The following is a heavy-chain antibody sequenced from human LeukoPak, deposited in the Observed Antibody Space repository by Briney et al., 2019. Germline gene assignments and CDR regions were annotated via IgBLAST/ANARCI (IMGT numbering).Heavy chain of an antibody. Sequence: GASVKVSCKASGYTFTSYGISWVRQAPGQGLEWMGWISAYNGNTNYAQKLQGTVTMTTDTSTGTAYMELRSLRSDDTAVYYCAREDILTGYFDYWGQGTLVTVSS. D-gene: IGHD3-9*01. V-gene: IGHV1-18*04. CDR2: ISAYNGNT. CDR1: GYTFTSYG. J-gene: IGHJ4*02. CDR3: AREDILTGYFDY.